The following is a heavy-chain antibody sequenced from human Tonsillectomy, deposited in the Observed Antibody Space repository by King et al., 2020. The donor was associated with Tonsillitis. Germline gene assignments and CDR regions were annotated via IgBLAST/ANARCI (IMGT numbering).Heavy chain of an antibody. Sequence: VQLVESGGGVVQPGRSLRLSCAASGFTFSSYGMHWVRQASGKGLEWVAVILYDGSNEYYADSVKGRFTTSRDNSKNTLYVQMNSLRAEDTAVYYCAKDSSSSQYYLDDWGQGTLVTVSA. V-gene: IGHV3-30*18. J-gene: IGHJ4*02. D-gene: IGHD6-6*01. CDR2: ILYDGSNE. CDR1: GFTFSSYG. CDR3: AKDSSSSQYYLDD.